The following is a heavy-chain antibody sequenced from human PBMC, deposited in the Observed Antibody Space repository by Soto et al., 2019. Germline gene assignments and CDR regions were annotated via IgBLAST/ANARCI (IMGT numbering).Heavy chain of an antibody. CDR2: IYYSGST. D-gene: IGHD4-17*01. CDR1: GGSISSGGYY. J-gene: IGHJ6*02. Sequence: PSETLSLTCTVSGGSISSGGYYWNWIRQHPGKGLEWIGYIYYSGSTYYNPSLKSRVTISVDTSKNQFSLKLNSVTAADTAVYYCARVNYGNYYYYYGMDVWGQGTTVTV. V-gene: IGHV4-31*03. CDR3: ARVNYGNYYYYYGMDV.